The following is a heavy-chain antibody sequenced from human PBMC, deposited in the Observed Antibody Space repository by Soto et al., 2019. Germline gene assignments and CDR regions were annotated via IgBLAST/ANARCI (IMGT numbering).Heavy chain of an antibody. D-gene: IGHD3-10*01. J-gene: IGHJ5*02. CDR2: IYYSGST. CDR3: GATMVRGVIISWFDP. CDR1: GGSISSSSYY. Sequence: SETLSLTCTVSGGSISSSSYYWGWIRQPPGKGLEWIGSIYYSGSTYYNPSLKSRVTISVDTSKNQFSLKLSSVTAADTAVYYCGATMVRGVIISWFDPWGQGTLVTVSS. V-gene: IGHV4-39*01.